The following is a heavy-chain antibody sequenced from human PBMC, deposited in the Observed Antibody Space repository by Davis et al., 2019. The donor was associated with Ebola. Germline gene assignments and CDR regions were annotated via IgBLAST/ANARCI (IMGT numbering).Heavy chain of an antibody. J-gene: IGHJ4*02. CDR2: ISGSGGNT. CDR3: RVPIAETDY. CDR1: GFTFSRYA. V-gene: IGHV3-23*01. Sequence: PSETLSLTCAASGFTFSRYAMSWVRQAPGKGLEWVSSISGSGGNTYYADSVKGRFTISRDNSKNTVYLQMSSLRAEDTAVYYCRVPIAETDYWGQGALVTVSS. D-gene: IGHD6-13*01.